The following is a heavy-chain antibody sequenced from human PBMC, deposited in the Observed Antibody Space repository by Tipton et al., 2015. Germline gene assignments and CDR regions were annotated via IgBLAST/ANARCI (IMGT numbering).Heavy chain of an antibody. CDR1: GFTFSHFA. J-gene: IGHJ3*02. D-gene: IGHD3-22*01. CDR3: AKKAPYYEIRNDAFDI. CDR2: ISGSGGAT. V-gene: IGHV3-23*01. Sequence: SLRLSCAASGFTFSHFAMNWVRQARGKGLEWVSVISGSGGATDYGDSVKGRFTISRDNSKNTLYLQMNSLRAEDTAVYYCAKKAPYYEIRNDAFDIWGQGTMVTVSS.